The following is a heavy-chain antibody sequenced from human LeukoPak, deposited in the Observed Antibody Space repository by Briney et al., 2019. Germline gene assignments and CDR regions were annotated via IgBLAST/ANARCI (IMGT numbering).Heavy chain of an antibody. Sequence: ASVKVSCKASGYTFTNYGISWVRQAPGQGLEWMGWISGYNGKTNYAQNFQGRVTMTTDTSTSTAYMELRSLRSDDTAVYYCGRDALAVAAPDNWGQGTLVTVSS. V-gene: IGHV1-18*01. CDR1: GYTFTNYG. D-gene: IGHD2-15*01. CDR3: GRDALAVAAPDN. J-gene: IGHJ4*02. CDR2: ISGYNGKT.